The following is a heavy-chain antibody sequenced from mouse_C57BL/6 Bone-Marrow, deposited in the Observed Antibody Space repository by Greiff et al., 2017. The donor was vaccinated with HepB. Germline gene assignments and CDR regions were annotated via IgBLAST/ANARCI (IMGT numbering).Heavy chain of an antibody. V-gene: IGHV1-22*01. D-gene: IGHD1-1*01. Sequence: EVQLQESGPELVKPGASVKMSCKASGYTFTDYNMHWVKQSHGKSLEWIGYINPNNGGTSYNQKFKGKATLTVNKSSSTAYMELRSLTSEDSAVYYCARRTTVVAPYFDYWGQGTTLTVSS. CDR1: GYTFTDYN. CDR3: ARRTTVVAPYFDY. CDR2: INPNNGGT. J-gene: IGHJ2*01.